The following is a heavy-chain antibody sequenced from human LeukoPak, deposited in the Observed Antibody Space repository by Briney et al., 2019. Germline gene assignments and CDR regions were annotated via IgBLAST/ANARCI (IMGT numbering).Heavy chain of an antibody. CDR2: ISASAIST. CDR1: GFTFTRYG. V-gene: IGHV3-23*01. Sequence: LGGSLRLSCAASGFTFTRYGVSWVRQAPGKGLEWVSSISASAISTFYANSVKGRFTVSRDNSKNMLFLQVNSLRAEDTAVYYCAKGSADGAFDIWGQGTMVTVSS. CDR3: AKGSADGAFDI. J-gene: IGHJ3*02.